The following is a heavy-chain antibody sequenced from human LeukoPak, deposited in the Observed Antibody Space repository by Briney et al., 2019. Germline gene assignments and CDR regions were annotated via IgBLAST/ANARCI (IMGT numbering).Heavy chain of an antibody. CDR2: IYYSGST. D-gene: IGHD3-10*01. V-gene: IGHV4-39*01. Sequence: KPSETLSLTCTVSGGSISSSSYYWGWIRQPPGKGLEWIGSIYYSGSTYYNPSLKSRVTISVDTSKNQSSLKPSSVTAADTAVYYCARHPLWFGEFRVDYFDYWGQGTLATVSS. CDR1: GGSISSSSYY. J-gene: IGHJ4*02. CDR3: ARHPLWFGEFRVDYFDY.